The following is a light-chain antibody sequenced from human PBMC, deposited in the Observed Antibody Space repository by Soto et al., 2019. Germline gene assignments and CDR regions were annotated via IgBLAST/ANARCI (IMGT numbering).Light chain of an antibody. V-gene: IGLV2-14*01. Sequence: QSALTQAASVSGSPGQSITISCTGTSSDVGAYNYVSWYQQHPGKAPKLMIYDVSSRPSGVSNRFSGSKSGNTASLTISGLQAEDEADYYCNSYTSSTTLVFGGGTKVTVL. CDR1: SSDVGAYNY. J-gene: IGLJ2*01. CDR2: DVS. CDR3: NSYTSSTTLV.